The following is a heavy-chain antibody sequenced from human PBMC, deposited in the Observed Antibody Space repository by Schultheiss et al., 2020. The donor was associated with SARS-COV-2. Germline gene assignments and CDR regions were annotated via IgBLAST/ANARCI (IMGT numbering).Heavy chain of an antibody. CDR3: AKDLNRVIAPSPFDY. CDR2: IKSKTDGGTT. CDR1: GFTFSNAW. Sequence: GGSLRLSCAASGFTFSNAWMSWVRQAPGKGLEWVGRIKSKTDGGTTDYAAPVKGRFTISRDDSKNTLYLQMNSLRAEDTAVYYCAKDLNRVIAPSPFDYWGQGTLVTVSS. D-gene: IGHD2/OR15-2a*01. J-gene: IGHJ4*02. V-gene: IGHV3-15*01.